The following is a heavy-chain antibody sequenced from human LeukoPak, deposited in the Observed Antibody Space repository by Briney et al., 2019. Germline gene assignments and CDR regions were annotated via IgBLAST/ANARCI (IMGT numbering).Heavy chain of an antibody. V-gene: IGHV3-21*01. CDR3: ARAGYDYGDPGEVLLDY. D-gene: IGHD4-17*01. Sequence: PGGSLRLSCAASGFTFSSYSMNWVRQAPGKGLEWVSSISSSSYIYYADSVKGRFTISRDNAKNSLYLQMNSLRAEDTAVYYCARAGYDYGDPGEVLLDYWGQGTLVTVSS. J-gene: IGHJ4*02. CDR1: GFTFSSYS. CDR2: ISSSSYI.